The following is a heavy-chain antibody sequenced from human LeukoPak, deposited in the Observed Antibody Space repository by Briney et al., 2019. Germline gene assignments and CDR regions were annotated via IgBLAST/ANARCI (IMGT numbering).Heavy chain of an antibody. CDR3: ARHPVVLATGPPRAFDI. J-gene: IGHJ3*02. CDR2: IYPGDSDN. V-gene: IGHV5-51*01. CDR1: GYRFSTDW. Sequence: GESLKISCKDSGYRFSTDWIAGVRQMRAKGLEWRGFIYPGDSDNIYRPYFQGQVTISADKYISTAYLQWSSLKASDTAIYYCARHPVVLATGPPRAFDIWGQGTMVTVSS. D-gene: IGHD2-21*01.